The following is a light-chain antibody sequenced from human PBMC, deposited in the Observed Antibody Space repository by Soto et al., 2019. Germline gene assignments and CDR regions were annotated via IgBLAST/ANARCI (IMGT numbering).Light chain of an antibody. CDR1: SSDVGGYNY. V-gene: IGLV2-8*01. CDR2: EVS. CDR3: SSYAGNNNVI. J-gene: IGLJ2*01. Sequence: QSALTQPPSASGSPGQSVTISCTGTSSDVGGYNYVSWYQQHAGKAPKLTIYEVSKRLSGVPDRFSGSKSGNTASLTVSGLQAEDEADYYCSSYAGNNNVIFGGGTKLTVL.